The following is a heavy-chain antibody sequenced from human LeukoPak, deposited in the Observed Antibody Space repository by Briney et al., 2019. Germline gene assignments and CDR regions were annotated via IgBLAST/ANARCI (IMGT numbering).Heavy chain of an antibody. Sequence: GGSLRLSCAASGFTSGTSWMSWVRQAPGKGLEWVANINQDGSAQYYVASVKGRFTISRDNANSSLFLLMNSMGAEAPAVYYCARSARWGKETLVTVSS. CDR3: ARSAR. V-gene: IGHV3-7*01. CDR1: GFTSGTSW. CDR2: INQDGSAQ. J-gene: IGHJ4*02.